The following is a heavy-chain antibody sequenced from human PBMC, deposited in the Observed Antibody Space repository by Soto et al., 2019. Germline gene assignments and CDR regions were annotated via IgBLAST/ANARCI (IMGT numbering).Heavy chain of an antibody. D-gene: IGHD3-16*01. CDR3: ARGRTWGARDFYY. CDR1: GYTFDTYG. CDR2: ISAYNGHT. Sequence: QVQLVQSGSEVKRPGASVRVSCKASGYTFDTYGISWVRQAPGQGLEWMGWISAYNGHTEYAQRFQGRVTMTTDTSTNTVSLELRGLSSDDTAVYYCARGRTWGARDFYYWGNGTLGTVSS. J-gene: IGHJ4*01. V-gene: IGHV1-18*01.